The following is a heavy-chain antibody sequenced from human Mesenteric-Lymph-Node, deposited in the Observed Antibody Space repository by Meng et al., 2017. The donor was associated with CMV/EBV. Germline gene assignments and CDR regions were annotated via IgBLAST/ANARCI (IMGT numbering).Heavy chain of an antibody. V-gene: IGHV4-30-4*08. Sequence: SETLSLTCSVSGDSISRGGYHWSWLRQPPGKGLEWIGHIYFNGGTDYNPSLKSRVTISVDTSKIRFSLKLSSVTAADTAVYYCARHVNRRGLFDYWGQGTLVTVSS. J-gene: IGHJ4*02. CDR1: GDSISRGGYH. D-gene: IGHD2/OR15-2a*01. CDR2: IYFNGGT. CDR3: ARHVNRRGLFDY.